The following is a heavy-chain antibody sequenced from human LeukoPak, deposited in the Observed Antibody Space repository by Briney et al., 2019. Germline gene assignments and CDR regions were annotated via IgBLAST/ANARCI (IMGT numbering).Heavy chain of an antibody. J-gene: IGHJ5*02. Sequence: SETLSLTCTVSGGSISTYYWSWIRQPPGKGLEWIGHIYYSGNTRYNPSLKCRVTISVDTSKNQFSLKVSSVTAADTAVYYCARVQGQQLVEWFDPWGQGTLVTVSS. CDR3: ARVQGQQLVEWFDP. V-gene: IGHV4-59*01. CDR1: GGSISTYY. CDR2: IYYSGNT. D-gene: IGHD6-13*01.